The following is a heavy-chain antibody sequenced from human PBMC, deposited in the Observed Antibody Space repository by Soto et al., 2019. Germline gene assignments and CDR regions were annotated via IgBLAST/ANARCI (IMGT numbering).Heavy chain of an antibody. D-gene: IGHD3-9*01. CDR3: ARDYHDILTGYYYYFDY. CDR1: GGTFSIYA. J-gene: IGHJ4*02. V-gene: IGHV1-69*13. CDR2: IITIFGTA. Sequence: SVNVSCKASGGTFSIYAIGWVRQARGQWLEWMGGIITIFGTANYAQKFQGRVTITADESTSTAYMELSSLRSEDKAVYYCARDYHDILTGYYYYFDYWGQGTLVTVSS.